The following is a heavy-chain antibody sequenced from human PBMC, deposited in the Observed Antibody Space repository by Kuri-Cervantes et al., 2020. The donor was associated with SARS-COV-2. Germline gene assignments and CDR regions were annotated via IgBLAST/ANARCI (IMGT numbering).Heavy chain of an antibody. Sequence: SVKVSCKASGGTFSSYAISWVRQAPGQGLEWMGGIIPIFGTANYAQKFQGRVTITADESTSTAYMELSSLRSEDTAVYYCARGPTIFGVVITHRPYYYYYMDVWGKGTTVTVSS. CDR2: IIPIFGTA. CDR1: GGTFSSYA. V-gene: IGHV1-69*13. D-gene: IGHD3-3*01. CDR3: ARGPTIFGVVITHRPYYYYYMDV. J-gene: IGHJ6*03.